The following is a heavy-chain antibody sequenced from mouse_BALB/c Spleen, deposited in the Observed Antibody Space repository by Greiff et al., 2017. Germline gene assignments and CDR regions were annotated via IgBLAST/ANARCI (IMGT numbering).Heavy chain of an antibody. V-gene: IGHV1-4*01. CDR3: ARYYRYDERFDY. Sequence: QVQLQQSGAELARPGASVKMSCKASGYTFTSYTMHWVKQRPGQGLEWIGYINPSSGYTNYNQKFKDKATLIADKSSSTAYMQLSSLTSEDSAVYYCARYYRYDERFDYWGQGTTLTVSS. CDR2: INPSSGYT. J-gene: IGHJ2*01. D-gene: IGHD2-14*01. CDR1: GYTFTSYT.